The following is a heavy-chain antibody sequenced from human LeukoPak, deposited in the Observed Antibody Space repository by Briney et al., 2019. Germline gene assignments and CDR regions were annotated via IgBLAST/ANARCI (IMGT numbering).Heavy chain of an antibody. CDR1: GYTFTSYD. Sequence: ASVKVSCKASGYTFTSYDINWVRQATGQGLEWVGWMNPNSGNTGYAQKFQGRVTMTRNTSISTAYMELSSLRSEDTAVYYCARGQGTYYYYGMDVWGQGTTVTVSS. CDR2: MNPNSGNT. CDR3: ARGQGTYYYYGMDV. J-gene: IGHJ6*02. V-gene: IGHV1-8*01. D-gene: IGHD3-10*01.